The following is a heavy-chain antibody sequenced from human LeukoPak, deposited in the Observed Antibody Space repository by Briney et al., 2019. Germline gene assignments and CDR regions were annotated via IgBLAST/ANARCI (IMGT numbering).Heavy chain of an antibody. J-gene: IGHJ4*02. CDR2: MYYRGTI. V-gene: IGHV4-59*01. CDR1: GGSISSYY. Sequence: PSETLSLTCTVSGGSISSYYWSWIRQAPGKGLEWIGYMYYRGTIRYSPSLKSRVTMSVDPSKNLFSLKLTSVTAADTAVYYCARVLLAGTTDYWGQGTLVTVSS. D-gene: IGHD1-1*01. CDR3: ARVLLAGTTDY.